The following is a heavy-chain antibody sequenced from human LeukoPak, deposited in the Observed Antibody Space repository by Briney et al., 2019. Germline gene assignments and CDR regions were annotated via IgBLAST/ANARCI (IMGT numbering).Heavy chain of an antibody. V-gene: IGHV1-46*01. CDR1: GYTFTGYY. CDR3: ARDISARDEAWWFDP. Sequence: ASVKVSCKASGYTFTGYYMHWVRQAPGQGPEWMALISPTGSFTAYAQKFQGRVTLTRDLSTSTDYLELRSLRSEDTAVYYCARDISARDEAWWFDPWGQGTLVTVSS. CDR2: ISPTGSFT. J-gene: IGHJ5*02. D-gene: IGHD5-24*01.